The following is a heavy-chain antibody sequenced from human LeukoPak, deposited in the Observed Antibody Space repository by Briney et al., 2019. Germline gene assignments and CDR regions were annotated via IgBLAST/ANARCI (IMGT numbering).Heavy chain of an antibody. CDR1: GGSISSYY. CDR2: IYYRGST. Sequence: SETLSVTSTDPGGSISSYYWSWIRQRPGKGLEWMGYIYYRGSTNYNPSLKRRVTISVDTSKNQFSLKLSSVTAADTAVYYCARIGTVAEVDYWGQGTLVTVSS. D-gene: IGHD2-15*01. J-gene: IGHJ4*02. V-gene: IGHV4-59*08. CDR3: ARIGTVAEVDY.